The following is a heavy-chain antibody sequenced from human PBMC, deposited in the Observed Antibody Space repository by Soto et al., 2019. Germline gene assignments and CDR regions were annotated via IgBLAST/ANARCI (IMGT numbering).Heavy chain of an antibody. CDR3: ARGNPFNYAGFDV. CDR1: GSPSGNLA. CDR2: MNAKSGDT. J-gene: IGHJ6*02. Sequence: QAHLEQSGAEVKRPGASLKFPSKASGSPSGNLAINWRRQAPGQGPEWMGWMNAKSGDTFFAQRFQGKFNMTWDTSLSTAYMEVGSLTSDDTAMYYCARGNPFNYAGFDVWGQGTTVAVSS. V-gene: IGHV1-8*01. D-gene: IGHD3-16*01.